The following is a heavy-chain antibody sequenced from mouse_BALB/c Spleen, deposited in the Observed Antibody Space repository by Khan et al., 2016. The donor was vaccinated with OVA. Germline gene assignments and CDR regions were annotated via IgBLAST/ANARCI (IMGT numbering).Heavy chain of an antibody. D-gene: IGHD1-1*01. V-gene: IGHV3-1*02. CDR1: GYSITGGYS. CDR2: IHYSGST. J-gene: IGHJ1*01. Sequence: QLEVSGPDLVKPSQSLSLTCTVTGYSITGGYSWHWIRQFPGNKLEWMGYIHYSGSTNYNPSLKSRISITRDTSKNQFFLQLNSVTTEDTATYYCARSGTTVVAYWYFDVWGAGTTVTVSS. CDR3: ARSGTTVVAYWYFDV.